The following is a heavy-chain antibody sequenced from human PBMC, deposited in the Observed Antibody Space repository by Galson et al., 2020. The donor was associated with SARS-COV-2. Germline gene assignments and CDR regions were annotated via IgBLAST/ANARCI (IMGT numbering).Heavy chain of an antibody. Sequence: GGSLRLSCAASGFTFSSYWMHWVRQAPGKGLVWVSRINSDGSSTSYADSVKGRFTISRDNAKNTLYLQMNSLRAEDTAVYHCARPTYYYDSSGYYPSYAFDIWGQGTMVTVSS. J-gene: IGHJ3*02. V-gene: IGHV3-74*01. D-gene: IGHD3-22*01. CDR1: GFTFSSYW. CDR2: INSDGSST. CDR3: ARPTYYYDSSGYYPSYAFDI.